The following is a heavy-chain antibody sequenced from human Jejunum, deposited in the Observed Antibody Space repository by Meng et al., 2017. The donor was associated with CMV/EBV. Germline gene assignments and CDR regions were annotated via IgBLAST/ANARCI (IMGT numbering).Heavy chain of an antibody. CDR1: GGSISSSNYY. D-gene: IGHD3-16*02. CDR3: ARDSSRLYNY. Sequence: CTVSGGSISSSNYYWGWIRQPPGKGLGWIGIIYYTGSTYYSPSLESRVSISVDTSKNQFSLKLSSVTAADTAVYFCARDSSRLYNYWGQGTLVTVSS. CDR2: IYYTGST. V-gene: IGHV4-39*07. J-gene: IGHJ4*02.